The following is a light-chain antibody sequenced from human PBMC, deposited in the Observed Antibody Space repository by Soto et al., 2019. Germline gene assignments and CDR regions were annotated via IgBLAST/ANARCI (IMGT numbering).Light chain of an antibody. V-gene: IGKV3-11*01. CDR1: QSVGSN. Sequence: EIVWTQSPATLSLSPGERATLSCRASQSVGSNLAWYQQKPGQAPRLLIYDASNRATGIPARFSGNGSGTDFTLTISSLEPEDFAVYYCQQRSNGPLFTFGPGTKVDIK. CDR3: QQRSNGPLFT. CDR2: DAS. J-gene: IGKJ3*01.